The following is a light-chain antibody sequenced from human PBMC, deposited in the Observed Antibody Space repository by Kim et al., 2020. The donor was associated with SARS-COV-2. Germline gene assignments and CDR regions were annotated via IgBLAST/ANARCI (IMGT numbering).Light chain of an antibody. CDR1: KLGDKY. CDR3: QAWDSSTHV. CDR2: QDS. J-gene: IGLJ3*02. Sequence: SYELTHPPSVSVSPGQTASITCSGDKLGDKYACWYQQKPGQSPVLVIYQDSKRPSGIPERFSGSNSGNTATLTISGTQAMDEADYYCQAWDSSTHVFGGGTQLTVL. V-gene: IGLV3-1*01.